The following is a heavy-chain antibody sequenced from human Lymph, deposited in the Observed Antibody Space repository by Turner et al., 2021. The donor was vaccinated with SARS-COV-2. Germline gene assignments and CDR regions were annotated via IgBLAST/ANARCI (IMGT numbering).Heavy chain of an antibody. D-gene: IGHD4-17*01. Sequence: VQLVESGGGLVQPGGSLRLSCAASGITVSSNDMTWVRQAPGKGLEWVSLLYSGGSTYYADSVKGRFTISRDNSKNTLYLQMNSLRAEDTAVYYCARVYGDYVPWGQGTLVTVSS. J-gene: IGHJ5*02. V-gene: IGHV3-66*01. CDR2: LYSGGST. CDR1: GITVSSND. CDR3: ARVYGDYVP.